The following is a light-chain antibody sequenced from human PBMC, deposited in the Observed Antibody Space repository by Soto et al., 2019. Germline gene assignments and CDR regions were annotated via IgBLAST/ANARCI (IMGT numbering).Light chain of an antibody. CDR3: QQYGDSLTWT. Sequence: EVVLTQSPATLSLSPWEIATLSCRASQSVSTYLAWYQQKPGQAPRLLIYDASSRGTGIPDRFSGSGSGTDFTLTSNRLEPEDCAVYYCQQYGDSLTWTVGQGTNVDI. CDR2: DAS. J-gene: IGKJ1*01. CDR1: QSVSTY. V-gene: IGKV3-20*01.